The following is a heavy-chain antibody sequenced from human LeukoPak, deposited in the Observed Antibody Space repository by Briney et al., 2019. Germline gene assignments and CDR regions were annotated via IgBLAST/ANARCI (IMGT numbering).Heavy chain of an antibody. CDR2: IYYSGST. J-gene: IGHJ4*02. D-gene: IGHD2-8*01. Sequence: KPSETLSLTCTVSGGSISSSSYYWGWIRQHPGKGLEWIGSIYYSGSTYYNPSLKSRVTISVDTSKNQFSLKLSSVTAADAAVYYCAAYARGLDYFDYWGQGTLVTVSS. CDR3: AAYARGLDYFDY. CDR1: GGSISSSSYY. V-gene: IGHV4-39*01.